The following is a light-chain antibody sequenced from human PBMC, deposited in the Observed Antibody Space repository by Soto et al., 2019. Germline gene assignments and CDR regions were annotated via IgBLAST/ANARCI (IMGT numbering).Light chain of an antibody. V-gene: IGKV3-20*01. Sequence: EILLTQSPGTLSLSPGERATLSCRASQSLGSGYLAWYRQKPGQAPRILIYAASSRATGVPDRFSGSGSGTDFSLTISRLEPEDFAVYYCQQYDTSPRTFGQGTKVDIK. CDR3: QQYDTSPRT. CDR1: QSLGSGY. CDR2: AAS. J-gene: IGKJ1*01.